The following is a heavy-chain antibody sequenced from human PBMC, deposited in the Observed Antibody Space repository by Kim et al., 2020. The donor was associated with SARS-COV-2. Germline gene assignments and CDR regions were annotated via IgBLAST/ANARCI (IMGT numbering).Heavy chain of an antibody. J-gene: IGHJ4*02. Sequence: GGSLRLSCAASGFTFSSYAMHWVRQAPGKGLEWVAVISYDGSNKYYADSVKGRFTISRDNSKNTLYLQMNSLRAEDTAVYYCASVVTAMGLDYWGQGTLV. D-gene: IGHD2-21*02. CDR3: ASVVTAMGLDY. CDR2: ISYDGSNK. CDR1: GFTFSSYA. V-gene: IGHV3-30*04.